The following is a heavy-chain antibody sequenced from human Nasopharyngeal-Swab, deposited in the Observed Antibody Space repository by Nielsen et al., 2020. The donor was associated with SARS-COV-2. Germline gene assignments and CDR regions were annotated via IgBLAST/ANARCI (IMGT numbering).Heavy chain of an antibody. J-gene: IGHJ4*02. D-gene: IGHD3-3*01. CDR3: AKGGRSITIFGVAGSSDN. V-gene: IGHV3-23*01. CDR2: ISGSGSGT. Sequence: GESLKISCAASGFTFSSYAMSWVRQAPGKGLEWVSVISGSGSGTYYADSVKGRFTISRDKSQNTLYLQMSSLRADDTAVYYCAKGGRSITIFGVAGSSDNWGQGTLVTVSS. CDR1: GFTFSSYA.